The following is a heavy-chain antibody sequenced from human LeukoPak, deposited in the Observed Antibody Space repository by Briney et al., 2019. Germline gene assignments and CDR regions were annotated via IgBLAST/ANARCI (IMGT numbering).Heavy chain of an antibody. CDR2: IYYSGST. J-gene: IGHJ5*02. CDR1: GGSISSSSYY. CDR3: ARGTGNWFDP. V-gene: IGHV4-39*07. Sequence: SETLSLTCTVSGGSISSSSYYWGWIRQPPGKGLEWIGSIYYSGSTYYNPSLKSRVTISVGTSKNQFSLKLSSVTAADTAVYYCARGTGNWFDPWGQGTLVTVSS.